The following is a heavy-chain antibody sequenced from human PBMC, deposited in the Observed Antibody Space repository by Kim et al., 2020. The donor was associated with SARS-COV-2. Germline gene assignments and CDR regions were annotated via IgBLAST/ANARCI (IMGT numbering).Heavy chain of an antibody. V-gene: IGHV3-21*01. J-gene: IGHJ4*02. Sequence: GGSLRLSCTASGFTFSSYSLNWVRQAPGKGLEWVSSISNTCGHIKYADLVKGRFTTSRDNAKHSLYLQMNSLRAEDTAVYYCGRGSNDFAYWGQGTLVTVSS. CDR1: GFTFSSYS. CDR2: ISNTCGHI. CDR3: GRGSNDFAY. D-gene: IGHD4-4*01.